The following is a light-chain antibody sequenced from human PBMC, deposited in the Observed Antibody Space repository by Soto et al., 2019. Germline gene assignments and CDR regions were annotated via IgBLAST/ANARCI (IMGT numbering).Light chain of an antibody. Sequence: QSALTQPPSASGSRGQSVTISCTGTSSDVGGYNYVSWYQQHPGKAPKLMIYEVSKRPSGVPDRFSGSTSGNTASLPVSGLQPEDESDYYCSSYAGSNNLGVFGGGTKLTVL. CDR1: SSDVGGYNY. J-gene: IGLJ3*02. V-gene: IGLV2-8*01. CDR2: EVS. CDR3: SSYAGSNNLGV.